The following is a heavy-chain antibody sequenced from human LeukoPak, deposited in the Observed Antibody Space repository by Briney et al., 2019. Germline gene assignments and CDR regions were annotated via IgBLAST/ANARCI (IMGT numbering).Heavy chain of an antibody. D-gene: IGHD3-3*02. V-gene: IGHV3-15*07. CDR1: GFIVTNAW. Sequence: GGSLRLSCAASGFIVTNAWMNWVRQAPGKGLEWVGRIQSKTDGGKTDYAAPVKGRFTISRDDSKNTLYLQMNSLKTEDTAIYYCTTGIRGDWGQGTLVTVSS. CDR3: TTGIRGD. J-gene: IGHJ4*02. CDR2: IQSKTDGGKT.